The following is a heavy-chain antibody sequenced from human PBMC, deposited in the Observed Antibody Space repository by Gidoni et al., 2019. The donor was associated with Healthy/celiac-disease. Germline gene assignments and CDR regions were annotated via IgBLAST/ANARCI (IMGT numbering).Heavy chain of an antibody. D-gene: IGHD2-15*01. J-gene: IGHJ4*02. V-gene: IGHV3-74*01. CDR2: INSDGSST. Sequence: EVQLVESGGGLVQPGGSLRLSCAASGFTLSSYWMHWVRQAPGKGLVWVSRINSDGSSTIYADSVKGRFTISRDNAKNMLYLQMNSLRAEDTAVYYCARPYCSGGSCYPSLFFDYWGQGILVTVSS. CDR3: ARPYCSGGSCYPSLFFDY. CDR1: GFTLSSYW.